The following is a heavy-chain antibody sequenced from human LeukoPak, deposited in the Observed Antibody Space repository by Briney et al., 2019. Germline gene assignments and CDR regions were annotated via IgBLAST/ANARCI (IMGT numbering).Heavy chain of an antibody. D-gene: IGHD6-19*01. Sequence: GGSLRLSCAASGFTSSSYWMSWVRQAPGKGLEWVANIKQDGSAKYHVDYVKGRFTISRDNAKNSLYLQMNSLRAEDTAVYYCARNRGSSGWYEFDYWGRGTLVTVSS. V-gene: IGHV3-7*01. CDR1: GFTSSSYW. CDR3: ARNRGSSGWYEFDY. CDR2: IKQDGSAK. J-gene: IGHJ4*02.